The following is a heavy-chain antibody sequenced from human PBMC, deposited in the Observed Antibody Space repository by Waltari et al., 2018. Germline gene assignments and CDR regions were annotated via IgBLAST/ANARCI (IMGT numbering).Heavy chain of an antibody. V-gene: IGHV3-7*01. CDR2: IKEDGSAK. Sequence: EVQLVESGGGLVQPGGSLRLSCAASGFTFAIYWLSWVGQAPGKGLEWVANIKEDGSAKYYVDSVKGRFTISRDNAKNSVYLQMNSLRAEDTAVYYCARDAAGAFDPWGQGTLVTVSS. CDR1: GFTFAIYW. D-gene: IGHD7-27*01. J-gene: IGHJ5*02. CDR3: ARDAAGAFDP.